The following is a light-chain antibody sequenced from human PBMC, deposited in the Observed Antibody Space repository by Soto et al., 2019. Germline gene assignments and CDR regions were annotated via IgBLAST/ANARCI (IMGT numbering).Light chain of an antibody. CDR2: KAS. J-gene: IGKJ5*01. CDR1: QSITDW. CDR3: KQYNSSQIT. V-gene: IGKV1-5*03. Sequence: IKMTQSPSTLSASVGDRVTISCRASQSITDWLAWYQKKPGQDPKIMIYKASSLESEVPARFSGSGSGKEVTLDIRSLQPDEGATYYGKQYNSSQITFGQGTRREIK.